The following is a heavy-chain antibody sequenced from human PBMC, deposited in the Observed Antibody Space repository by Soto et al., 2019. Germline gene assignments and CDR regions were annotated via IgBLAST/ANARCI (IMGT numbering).Heavy chain of an antibody. CDR1: GYMFPIYH. Sequence: PGESLKISCEASGYMFPIYHISWVRQMPGKGLVWVGKIDPTDSRTMYRPSSRARITISVDKSINTAYLEWGRLKASDTAMYYCARHDSKGDFDFWGQGTQVTVSS. CDR3: ARHDSKGDFDF. J-gene: IGHJ4*02. CDR2: IDPTDSRT. V-gene: IGHV5-10-1*01. D-gene: IGHD2-21*02.